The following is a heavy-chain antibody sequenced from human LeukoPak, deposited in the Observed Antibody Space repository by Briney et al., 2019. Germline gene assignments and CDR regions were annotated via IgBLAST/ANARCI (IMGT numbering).Heavy chain of an antibody. CDR2: INSDGSEG. CDR3: ARSSYSSSSSV. V-gene: IGHV3-7*03. CDR1: GSTFSGFW. D-gene: IGHD6-6*01. J-gene: IGHJ3*01. Sequence: PGGSLRLSCAVSGSTFSGFWMSWSRQAPGKGLEWVASINSDGSEGYYADVVKGRFTISRDNAMNSLYLQINSLRAEDTTVYYCARSSYSSSSSVWGQGTMVTVSS.